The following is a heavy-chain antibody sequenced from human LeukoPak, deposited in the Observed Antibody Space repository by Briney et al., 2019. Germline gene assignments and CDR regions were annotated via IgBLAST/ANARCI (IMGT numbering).Heavy chain of an antibody. D-gene: IGHD3-10*02. Sequence: PGGSLRLSCAASGFTFSDYEMNWVRQAPGVGLEWVSYISNRDYTTDYADSVKGRFTISRDNAKNSLYLQMNSLRAEDTAVYYCAELGITMIGGVWGKGTTVTISS. J-gene: IGHJ6*04. CDR3: AELGITMIGGV. CDR1: GFTFSDYE. V-gene: IGHV3-48*03. CDR2: ISNRDYTT.